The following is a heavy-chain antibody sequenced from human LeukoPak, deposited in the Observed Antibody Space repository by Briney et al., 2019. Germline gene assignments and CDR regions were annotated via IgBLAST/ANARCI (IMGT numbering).Heavy chain of an antibody. D-gene: IGHD3-10*02. Sequence: PVGSLRLSCAASGFTVSNNYMRWVRQAPGKGLEWVSLIYSGGSTYYADSVKGRFIISRDNANNSLYLQMNSLRAEDTAVYYCAELGITMIGGVWGKGTTVTISS. CDR1: GFTVSNNY. V-gene: IGHV3-66*01. CDR2: IYSGGST. CDR3: AELGITMIGGV. J-gene: IGHJ6*04.